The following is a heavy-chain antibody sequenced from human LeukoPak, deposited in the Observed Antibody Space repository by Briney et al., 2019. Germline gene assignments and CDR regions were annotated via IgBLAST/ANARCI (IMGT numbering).Heavy chain of an antibody. D-gene: IGHD1-26*01. V-gene: IGHV3-21*01. CDR3: ARDSGGRGSYPC. J-gene: IGHJ4*02. CDR2: ISSSSSYI. CDR1: GFTFSTYA. Sequence: PGGSLRLSCAAFGFTFSTYAMSWVRQAPGKGLEWVSSISSSSSYIYYADSVKGRFTISRDNAKNSLYLQMNSLRAEDTAVYYCARDSGGRGSYPCWGQGTLVTVSS.